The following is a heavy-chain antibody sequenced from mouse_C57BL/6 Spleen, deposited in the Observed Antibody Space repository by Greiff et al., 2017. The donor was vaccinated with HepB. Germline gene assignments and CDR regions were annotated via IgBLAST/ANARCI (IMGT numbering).Heavy chain of an antibody. D-gene: IGHD2-3*01. J-gene: IGHJ1*03. CDR1: GFSFNTYA. V-gene: IGHV10-1*01. CDR3: VRHGWLLRNWCFDV. CDR2: IRSKSNNYAT. Sequence: VQLKESGGGLVQPKGSLKLSCAASGFSFNTYAMNWVRQAPGKGLEWVARIRSKSNNYATYYADSVKDRFTISRDDSESMLYLQMNNLNTEDTAMYYCVRHGWLLRNWCFDVWGTGTTVTVSS.